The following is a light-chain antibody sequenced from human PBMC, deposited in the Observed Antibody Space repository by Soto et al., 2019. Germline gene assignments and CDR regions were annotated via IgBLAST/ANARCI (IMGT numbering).Light chain of an antibody. J-gene: IGLJ1*01. CDR3: SSYTSSITYV. V-gene: IGLV2-14*01. CDR2: GVN. CDR1: SSDIGDYNY. Sequence: QSVLTQPASVSGSPGQSITISCTGTSSDIGDYNYVSWYQQRPEKAPELMIYGVNNRPPGVSNRFSGSKSGNTASLTISGLQAGDEADYYCSSYTSSITYVFGTGTKVTVL.